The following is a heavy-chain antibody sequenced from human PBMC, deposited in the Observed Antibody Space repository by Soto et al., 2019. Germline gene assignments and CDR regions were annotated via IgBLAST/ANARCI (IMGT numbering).Heavy chain of an antibody. CDR1: GFDFSSDV. CDR3: AKSQSGSFFAAFDL. CDR2: IFGSGRTT. Sequence: DVQLLESGGKVEQPGGSLRLSCAASGFDFSSDVMNWVRQAPGKGLEWVASIFGSGRTTYYADSVKGRFNISRDNSKNTLYLQLNSLRVEDTALYYCAKSQSGSFFAAFDLWGQGTMVTVSS. J-gene: IGHJ3*01. D-gene: IGHD1-26*01. V-gene: IGHV3-23*01.